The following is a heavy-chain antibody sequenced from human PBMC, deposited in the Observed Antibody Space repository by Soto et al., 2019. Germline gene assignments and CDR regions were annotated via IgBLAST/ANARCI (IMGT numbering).Heavy chain of an antibody. D-gene: IGHD3-22*01. CDR2: ISGSGGST. Sequence: VGSLRLSCAASGFTFSSYAMSWVRQAPGKGLEWVSAISGSGGSTYYADSVKGRFTISRDNSKNTLYLQMNSLRAEDTAVYYCAKGIRDSSGYYYFDYWGQGTLVTVSS. J-gene: IGHJ4*02. CDR1: GFTFSSYA. V-gene: IGHV3-23*01. CDR3: AKGIRDSSGYYYFDY.